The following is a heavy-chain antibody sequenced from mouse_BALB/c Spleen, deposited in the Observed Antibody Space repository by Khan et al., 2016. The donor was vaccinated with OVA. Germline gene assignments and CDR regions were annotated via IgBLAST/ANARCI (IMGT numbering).Heavy chain of an antibody. V-gene: IGHV1-77*01. CDR3: ARAGWDVFAY. J-gene: IGHJ3*01. CDR1: GYTFTDYV. Sequence: QIQLVQSGPELVKPGASVKMSCKASGYTFTDYVMNWVKQRNGQGLEWIGQIYPGSDSTYYNEKFKVKATLTADRSSSTAYMQLSNLTSEDSAVXFCARAGWDVFAYWGQGTLVTVSA. CDR2: IYPGSDST. D-gene: IGHD4-1*01.